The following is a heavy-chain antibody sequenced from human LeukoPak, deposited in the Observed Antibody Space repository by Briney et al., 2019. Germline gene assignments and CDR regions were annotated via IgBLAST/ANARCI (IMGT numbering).Heavy chain of an antibody. CDR3: ATATYYYDSSGDYAFDI. CDR2: IIPIFGTA. J-gene: IGHJ3*02. V-gene: IGHV1-69*06. CDR1: GGTFSSYA. Sequence: SVKVSCKASGGTFSSYAISWVRQAPGQGLEWMGGIIPIFGTANYAQKFQGRVTVTADTSTDTAYMELSSLRSEDTAVYYCATATYYYDSSGDYAFDIWGQGTMVTVSS. D-gene: IGHD3-22*01.